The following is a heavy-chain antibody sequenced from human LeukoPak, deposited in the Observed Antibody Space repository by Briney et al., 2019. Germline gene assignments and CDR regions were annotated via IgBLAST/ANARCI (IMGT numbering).Heavy chain of an antibody. D-gene: IGHD1-26*01. CDR3: TTGPPSGSFDY. CDR2: ISGSGGST. CDR1: GFTFSTYA. Sequence: GGSLRLSCAASGFTFSTYAMNWVRQAPGKGLEWVSIISGSGGSTYYADSLKGRFTISRDNSKNTLYLQMNSLKTEDTAVYYCTTGPPSGSFDYWGQGTLVTVSS. V-gene: IGHV3-23*01. J-gene: IGHJ4*02.